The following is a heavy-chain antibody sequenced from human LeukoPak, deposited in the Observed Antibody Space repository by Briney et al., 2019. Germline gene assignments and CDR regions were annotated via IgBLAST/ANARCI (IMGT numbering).Heavy chain of an antibody. J-gene: IGHJ4*02. CDR1: GDSISSSSYY. D-gene: IGHD4-17*01. V-gene: IGHV4-39*07. CDR3: ARILRGYYFDY. CDR2: IYYSGTT. Sequence: SETLSLTCTVSGDSISSSSYYWGWVRQPPGKGLESIARIYYSGTTYYNPSLESRVTMSVDTSKNQFSLNLRFVTAADTALYYCARILRGYYFDYWGQGNLVTVSS.